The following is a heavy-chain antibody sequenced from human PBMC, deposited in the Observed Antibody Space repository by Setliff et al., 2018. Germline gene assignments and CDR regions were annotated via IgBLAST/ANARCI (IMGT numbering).Heavy chain of an antibody. Sequence: ASVKVSCKTSGYMFTTYGISWVRQDPGQGLGWMGWIRVYDGYANYAQKFQDRVAITRDTSASTAYMELSSLTSEDTAVYFCARGSRGFDYWGQGALVTVSS. CDR3: ARGSRGFDY. CDR1: GYMFTTYG. J-gene: IGHJ4*02. V-gene: IGHV1-18*01. CDR2: IRVYDGYA.